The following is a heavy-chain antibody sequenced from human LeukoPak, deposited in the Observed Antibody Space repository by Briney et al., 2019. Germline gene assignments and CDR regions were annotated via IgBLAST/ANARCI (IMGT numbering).Heavy chain of an antibody. CDR1: GFTFSSYG. V-gene: IGHV3-30*02. Sequence: GGSLRLSCAASGFTFSSYGMHWVRQAPGKGLEWVAVIWYDGSNKYYADSVKGRFTISRDNSKNTLYLQMNSLRAEGTAVYYCAKDLVWTFRYGGYVFDYWGQGTLVTVSS. CDR3: AKDLVWTFRYGGYVFDY. CDR2: IWYDGSNK. J-gene: IGHJ4*02. D-gene: IGHD5-12*01.